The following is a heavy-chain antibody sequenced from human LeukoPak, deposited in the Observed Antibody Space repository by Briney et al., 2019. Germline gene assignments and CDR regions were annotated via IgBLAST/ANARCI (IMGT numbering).Heavy chain of an antibody. CDR3: ARYSLYSGSYYTFDY. J-gene: IGHJ4*02. V-gene: IGHV3-23*01. Sequence: GGSLRLSCAASGFTFSSYAMSWVRQAPGKGLEWVSAISGSGGSTYYADSVKGRFTISRDNSKNTLYLQMNSLRAEDTAVYYCARYSLYSGSYYTFDYWGQGTLVTVSS. D-gene: IGHD1-26*01. CDR1: GFTFSSYA. CDR2: ISGSGGST.